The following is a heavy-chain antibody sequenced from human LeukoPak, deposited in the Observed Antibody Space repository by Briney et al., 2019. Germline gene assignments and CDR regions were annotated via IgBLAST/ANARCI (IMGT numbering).Heavy chain of an antibody. V-gene: IGHV1-18*01. D-gene: IGHD4-17*01. CDR2: ISAYNGNT. Sequence: ASVKVSCKASGYTLTSYGISWVRQAPGQGLEWMGWISAYNGNTNYAQKLQGRVTMTTDTSTSTAYMELRSLRSDDTAVYYCSRDNGGNYGDYGPLDYWGQGTLVTVSS. CDR1: GYTLTSYG. J-gene: IGHJ4*02. CDR3: SRDNGGNYGDYGPLDY.